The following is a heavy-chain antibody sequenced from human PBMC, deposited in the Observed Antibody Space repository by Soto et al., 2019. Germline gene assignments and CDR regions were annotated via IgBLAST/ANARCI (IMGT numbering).Heavy chain of an antibody. V-gene: IGHV3-11*01. J-gene: IGHJ4*02. CDR3: ARDSSSSLAGY. D-gene: IGHD6-6*01. CDR2: IRNSASGI. Sequence: QVQLVESGGGLVKPGGSLRLSCAASGFTFSAYYMSWIRQAPGKGLEWISYIRNSASGIYYADSVKGRFTISRDNAKNSLYLQMNSLRVEDTAVYYCARDSSSSLAGYWGQGTLVTVPS. CDR1: GFTFSAYY.